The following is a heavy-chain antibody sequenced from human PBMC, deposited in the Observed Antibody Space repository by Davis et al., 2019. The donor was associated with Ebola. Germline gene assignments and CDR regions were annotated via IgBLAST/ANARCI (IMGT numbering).Heavy chain of an antibody. CDR1: GFTFSGYW. Sequence: GESLKISCAGSGFTFSGYWMSWVRQAPGKGLEWVAFIRYDGSNKYYADSVKGRFTISRDNSKNTLYLQMNSLRAEDTAVYYCAKDLEHYGSGSYDYWGQGTLVTVSS. CDR3: AKDLEHYGSGSYDY. CDR2: IRYDGSNK. D-gene: IGHD3-10*01. J-gene: IGHJ4*02. V-gene: IGHV3-30*02.